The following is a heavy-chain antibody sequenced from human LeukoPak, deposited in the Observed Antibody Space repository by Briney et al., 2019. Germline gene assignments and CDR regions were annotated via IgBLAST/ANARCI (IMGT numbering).Heavy chain of an antibody. CDR2: IYSGGRT. J-gene: IGHJ4*02. V-gene: IGHV3-66*01. CDR3: GRINYNGDY. Sequence: TGGSLRLSCEASGFNVSGNYMSWVRQAPGKGLEWVSVIYSGGRTYYADSVKGRLTISRDSSKNTVFLQMNSLRAEDTAVYFCGRINYNGDYWGRGTLVTVSS. CDR1: GFNVSGNY. D-gene: IGHD3-10*01.